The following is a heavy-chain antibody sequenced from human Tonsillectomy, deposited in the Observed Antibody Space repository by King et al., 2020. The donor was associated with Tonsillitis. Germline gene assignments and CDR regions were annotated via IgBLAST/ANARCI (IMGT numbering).Heavy chain of an antibody. J-gene: IGHJ4*02. V-gene: IGHV3-30*18. CDR2: ISHDVNNN. CDR1: GLTFSSHA. CDR3: AKGTRELEY. Sequence: VQLVESGGGVVQPGRSLGLSCEVSGLTFSSHAMHWVRQAPGRGLEWVAAISHDVNNNYYADSVKGRFTISRDNSKNTLYLQMNSLRAEDTAVYYCAKGTRELEYWGQGTLGT. D-gene: IGHD5-24*01.